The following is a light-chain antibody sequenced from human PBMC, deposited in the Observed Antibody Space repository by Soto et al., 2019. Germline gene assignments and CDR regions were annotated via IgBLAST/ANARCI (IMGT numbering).Light chain of an antibody. Sequence: QSVLTQPPSATGTPGQRVTISCSGSSSNIGSNYVYWYQRLPGTAPKLLIYRNNQRPSGVPDRFSGSKSGTSASLAISGLRSEDEADYYCAAWDDSLSGNYVFGTGTKVTVL. CDR1: SSNIGSNY. CDR2: RNN. CDR3: AAWDDSLSGNYV. J-gene: IGLJ1*01. V-gene: IGLV1-47*01.